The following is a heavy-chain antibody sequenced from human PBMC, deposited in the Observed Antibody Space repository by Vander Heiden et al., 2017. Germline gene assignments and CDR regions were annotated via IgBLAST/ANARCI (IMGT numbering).Heavy chain of an antibody. J-gene: IGHJ4*02. V-gene: IGHV3-30*18. D-gene: IGHD5-18*01. Sequence: QVQLVESGGGVVQPGRSLRLSCAASGFTFSSYGMHWVRQAPGKGLEWGAVISYDGSNKYYADSVKGRFTISRDNSKNTLYLQMNSLRAEDTAVYYCAKVYSYGKNFDYWGQGTLVTVSS. CDR3: AKVYSYGKNFDY. CDR2: ISYDGSNK. CDR1: GFTFSSYG.